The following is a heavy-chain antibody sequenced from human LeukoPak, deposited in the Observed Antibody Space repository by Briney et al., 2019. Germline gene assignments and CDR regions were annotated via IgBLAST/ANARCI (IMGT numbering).Heavy chain of an antibody. D-gene: IGHD1-7*01. CDR3: ASRTTELYYFDY. Sequence: SETLSPTCTVSGGSISSYYWSWIRQPPGKGLEWIGYIYHSGSTYYNPSLKSRVTISVDRSKNQFSLKLSSVTAADTAVYYCASRTTELYYFDYWGQGTLVTVSS. CDR1: GGSISSYY. J-gene: IGHJ4*02. CDR2: IYHSGST. V-gene: IGHV4-59*12.